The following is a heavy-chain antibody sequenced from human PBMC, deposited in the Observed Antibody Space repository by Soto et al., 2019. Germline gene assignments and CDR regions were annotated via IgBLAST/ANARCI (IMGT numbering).Heavy chain of an antibody. D-gene: IGHD5-18*01. CDR2: ISAYNGNT. J-gene: IGHJ4*02. V-gene: IGHV1-18*04. CDR1: GYTFTSYG. Sequence: VASVKVSCKASGYTFTSYGISWVRQAPGQGLEWMGWISAYNGNTNYAQKLQGRVTMTTDTSTSTAYMELRSLRSDDTAVYYCARDPRLRGYSYGLFDYWGQGTLVTVSS. CDR3: ARDPRLRGYSYGLFDY.